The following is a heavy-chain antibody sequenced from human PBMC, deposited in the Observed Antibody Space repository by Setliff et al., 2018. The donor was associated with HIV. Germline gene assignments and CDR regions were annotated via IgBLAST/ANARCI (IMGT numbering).Heavy chain of an antibody. CDR2: INPSGGST. D-gene: IGHD4-4*01. Sequence: ASVKVSCKSSGYTFTSHAMSWVRQAPGQGLEWMGRINPSGGSTSYAQKFQGRVTMTRDTSTSTVYMELSSLRSEDTAVYYCARDAFDYTAYYYSYIDVWGKGTTVTVSS. CDR1: GYTFTSHA. V-gene: IGHV1-46*01. CDR3: ARDAFDYTAYYYSYIDV. J-gene: IGHJ6*03.